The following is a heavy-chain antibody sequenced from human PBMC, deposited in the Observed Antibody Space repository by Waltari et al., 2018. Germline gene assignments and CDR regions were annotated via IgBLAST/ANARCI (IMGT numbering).Heavy chain of an antibody. V-gene: IGHV4-4*02. D-gene: IGHD2-2*01. CDR1: GGSISSSNW. CDR2: IYHSGST. CDR3: ARDGEDCSSTSCYGPLTGTLHY. Sequence: QVQLQESGPGLVKPSGTLSLTCAVSGGSISSSNWWSWVRQPPGKGLEWIGEIYHSGSTNYNPSLKSRVTISVDKSKNQFSLKLSSVTAADTAVYYCARDGEDCSSTSCYGPLTGTLHYWGQGTLVTVSS. J-gene: IGHJ4*02.